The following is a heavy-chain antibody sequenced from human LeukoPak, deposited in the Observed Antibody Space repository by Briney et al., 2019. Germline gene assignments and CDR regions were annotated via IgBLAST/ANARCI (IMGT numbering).Heavy chain of an antibody. CDR1: GGSISSYY. CDR3: AREGTAGTNLNWFDP. V-gene: IGHV4-59*01. CDR2: ISYSGST. Sequence: PSETLSLTCTVSGGSISSYYWSWIRQPPGKGLEWIGYISYSGSTNFNPSLKSPVTISVDTSKNQFSLKLSSVTAADTAVYYCAREGTAGTNLNWFDPWGQGTLVTVSS. D-gene: IGHD1-1*01. J-gene: IGHJ5*02.